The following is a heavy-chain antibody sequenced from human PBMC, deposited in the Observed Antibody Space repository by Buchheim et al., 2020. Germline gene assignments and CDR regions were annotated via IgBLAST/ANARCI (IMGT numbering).Heavy chain of an antibody. Sequence: QVQLQESGPGLVRPSQTLSLTCNVSGGSINSGDYYWSWIRQPPGKGLEWIGYIYHSGSAYYNPTLKSRLMMSVDTSKSQFSLELTSVTAADTAVYNCATPETSYGVAKSWGQGT. CDR1: GGSINSGDYY. CDR3: ATPETSYGVAKS. D-gene: IGHD4-17*01. J-gene: IGHJ4*02. V-gene: IGHV4-30-4*08. CDR2: IYHSGSA.